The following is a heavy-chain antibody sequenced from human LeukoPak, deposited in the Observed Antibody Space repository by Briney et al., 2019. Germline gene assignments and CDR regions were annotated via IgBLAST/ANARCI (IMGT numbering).Heavy chain of an antibody. D-gene: IGHD3-10*01. CDR3: AKSGEGPDAFDI. V-gene: IGHV3-23*01. CDR1: GFTFSSYG. CDR2: ISGSGGST. J-gene: IGHJ3*02. Sequence: GGTLRLSCAASGFTFSSYGMSWVRQAPGKGLEWVSAISGSGGSTYYVDSVKGRFTISRDNSKNTLYLQMNSLRAEDTAVYYCAKSGEGPDAFDIWGQGTMVTVSS.